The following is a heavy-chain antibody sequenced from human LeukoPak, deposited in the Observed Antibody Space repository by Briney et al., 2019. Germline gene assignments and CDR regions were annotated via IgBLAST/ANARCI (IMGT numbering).Heavy chain of an antibody. V-gene: IGHV4-39*07. Sequence: SETLSLTCTVSGGSISSSSYYWGWIRQPPGKGLEWIGSIYYSGSTYYNPSLKSRVTISVDTSKNQFSLKLSSVTAADTAVYYCARYSSSWYASGGAAFDIWGQGTMVTASS. D-gene: IGHD6-13*01. CDR3: ARYSSSWYASGGAAFDI. J-gene: IGHJ3*02. CDR2: IYYSGST. CDR1: GGSISSSSYY.